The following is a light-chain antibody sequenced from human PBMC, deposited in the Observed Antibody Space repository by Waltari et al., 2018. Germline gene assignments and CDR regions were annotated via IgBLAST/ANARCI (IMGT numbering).Light chain of an antibody. CDR1: QSISRY. CDR3: QQTYSTPPYN. V-gene: IGKV1-39*01. Sequence: DIQMTQSPSSLSASVGDRVTITCRASQSISRYLNWFQQKPGKAPKLLIYAASNLQSGVPSRFSGSGSGTDFTLTISSLQPEDFATYYCQQTYSTPPYNFGQGTKLEIK. J-gene: IGKJ2*01. CDR2: AAS.